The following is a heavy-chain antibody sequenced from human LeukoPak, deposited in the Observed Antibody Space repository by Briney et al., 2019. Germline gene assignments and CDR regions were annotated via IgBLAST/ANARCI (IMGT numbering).Heavy chain of an antibody. CDR1: GGSISSGNYY. Sequence: PSETLSLTCTVSGGSISSGNYYWTWLRQPAGKGLEWIGRIYSSGSTSNNPSLKSRVTISVDTSKNQFSLRLSSVTAADTAVYYCARQTGSGLFILPGGQGTLVTVSS. CDR2: IYSSGST. V-gene: IGHV4-61*02. CDR3: ARQTGSGLFILP. J-gene: IGHJ4*02. D-gene: IGHD3/OR15-3a*01.